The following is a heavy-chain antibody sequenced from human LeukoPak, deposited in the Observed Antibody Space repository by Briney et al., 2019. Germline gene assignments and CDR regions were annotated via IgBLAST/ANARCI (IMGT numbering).Heavy chain of an antibody. CDR3: AKSRGSTSYYYYYMDV. CDR1: GFTFSSYG. V-gene: IGHV3-30*02. J-gene: IGHJ6*03. D-gene: IGHD2-2*01. Sequence: SGGSLRLSCAASGFTFSSYGMHWVRQAPGKGLEWVAVIVYDGSDKYYADSVKGRFTISRDNSKNTLYLQMNSLRAEDTAVYYCAKSRGSTSYYYYYMDVWGKGTTVTVSS. CDR2: IVYDGSDK.